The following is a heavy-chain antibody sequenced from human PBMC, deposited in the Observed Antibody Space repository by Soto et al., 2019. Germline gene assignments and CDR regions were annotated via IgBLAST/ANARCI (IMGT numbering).Heavy chain of an antibody. CDR3: AHRLDFWSGYYIGPFDY. Sequence: SGPTLVNPTQTLTLTCTFSGFSLSTSGVGVGWIRQPPGKALEWLALIFWNDDKRYSPSLKSRLTITKDISKNQVVLTMTNMDPVDTATYYCAHRLDFWSGYYIGPFDYWGQGTLVTVSS. CDR2: IFWNDDK. V-gene: IGHV2-5*01. D-gene: IGHD3-3*01. CDR1: GFSLSTSGVG. J-gene: IGHJ4*02.